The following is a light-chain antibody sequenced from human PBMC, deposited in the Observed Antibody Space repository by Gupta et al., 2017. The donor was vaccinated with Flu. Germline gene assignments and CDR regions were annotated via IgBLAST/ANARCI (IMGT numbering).Light chain of an antibody. J-gene: IGLJ1*01. Sequence: QSALTQPPSASGCPGQSVTISCTGTSSDVGGYNYVSWYQQHPGKAHKLIIYEVSKRPAGVPDRFSGSKSGNTASLTVSGLQAEDEADYYCSSYAGSNNEVFGTGTKVTVL. CDR2: EVS. V-gene: IGLV2-8*01. CDR1: SSDVGGYNY. CDR3: SSYAGSNNEV.